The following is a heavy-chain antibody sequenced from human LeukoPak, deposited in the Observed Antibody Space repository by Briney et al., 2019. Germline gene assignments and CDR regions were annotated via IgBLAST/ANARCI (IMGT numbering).Heavy chain of an antibody. CDR2: IYDSGKT. CDR1: GDSISSYY. D-gene: IGHD2-2*01. CDR3: ARTYQNYYYAMDV. V-gene: IGHV4-59*08. J-gene: IGHJ6*02. Sequence: SETLSLTCTVSGDSISSYYWSWIRQPPGKGLEWIGYIYDSGKTNYNASLISRVTISVDTSKNQFSLNLSSVTAADTAVYFCARTYQNYYYAMDVWGPGTTVTVSS.